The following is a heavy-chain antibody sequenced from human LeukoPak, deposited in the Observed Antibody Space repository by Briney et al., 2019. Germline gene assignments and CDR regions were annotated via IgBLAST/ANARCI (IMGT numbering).Heavy chain of an antibody. V-gene: IGHV3-20*04. Sequence: GGSLRLSCGVSGFTFDDYGMNWGRQAPGKGLEWGSGINWNGGSTGYADSVKGRFTISRDNAKNSLYLQMNSLRAEDTALYYCARVYELREEDYYYYYMDVWGKGTTVTVSS. D-gene: IGHD5/OR15-5a*01. CDR3: ARVYELREEDYYYYYMDV. CDR2: INWNGGST. CDR1: GFTFDDYG. J-gene: IGHJ6*03.